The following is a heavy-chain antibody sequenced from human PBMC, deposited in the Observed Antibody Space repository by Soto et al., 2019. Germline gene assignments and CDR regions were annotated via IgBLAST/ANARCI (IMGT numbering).Heavy chain of an antibody. J-gene: IGHJ5*02. CDR1: GYTFTTFL. Sequence: PGESLKISCTGFGYTFTTFLISWVHQMPGKGLEWMGRIDPGDTYATYSPAFQGHVTISADKATSTAYLQWSSLKASDTAMYYCARIYCTTTTCDSWFDPWGQGTLVTVSS. CDR3: ARIYCTTTTCDSWFDP. CDR2: IDPGDTYA. V-gene: IGHV5-10-1*01. D-gene: IGHD2-2*01.